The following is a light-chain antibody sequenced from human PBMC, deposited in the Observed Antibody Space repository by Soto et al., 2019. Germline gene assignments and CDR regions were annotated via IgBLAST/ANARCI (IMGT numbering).Light chain of an antibody. Sequence: EIVLTQSPGTLSLSPGERATLSCRASQSVSSSYLAWYQQKPGQAPRLLIYDASSRATGIPDRFSGSGSGTDFTLTISRLEPEDFAMYFCQQYVSSPQTFGQGTKVDIK. CDR2: DAS. V-gene: IGKV3-20*01. CDR3: QQYVSSPQT. J-gene: IGKJ1*01. CDR1: QSVSSSY.